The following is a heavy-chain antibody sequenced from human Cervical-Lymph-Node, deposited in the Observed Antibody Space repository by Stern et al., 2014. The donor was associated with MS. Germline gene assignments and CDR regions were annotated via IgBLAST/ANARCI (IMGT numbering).Heavy chain of an antibody. V-gene: IGHV3-23*04. J-gene: IGHJ6*02. CDR2: ISGSGGST. Sequence: EVQLVEYGGGLVQPGGSLRLSCAASGFTLSSYAMSWVRQAPGKGLAWVSAISGSGGSTYYADSVKGRFTISRDNSKNTLYVQMNSLRAEDTAVYYCANWGTIGDYYYYGMDVWGQGTTVTVSS. D-gene: IGHD3-16*01. CDR3: ANWGTIGDYYYYGMDV. CDR1: GFTLSSYA.